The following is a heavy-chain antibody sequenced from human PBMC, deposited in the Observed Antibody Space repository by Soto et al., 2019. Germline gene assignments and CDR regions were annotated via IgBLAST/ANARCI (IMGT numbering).Heavy chain of an antibody. CDR2: ISRDGSTM. CDR1: GVTLSNFG. Sequence: QVQLVESGGGVVQPGRSLRLSCAASGVTLSNFGMHWVRQAPGKGLAWVAVISRDGSTMFYADSVKGRFTISRDSSRNTLYLQMNSLRAEDTAVYHCVGEVASGYWGQGTLVTVSS. V-gene: IGHV3-30*03. D-gene: IGHD2-21*01. CDR3: VGEVASGY. J-gene: IGHJ4*02.